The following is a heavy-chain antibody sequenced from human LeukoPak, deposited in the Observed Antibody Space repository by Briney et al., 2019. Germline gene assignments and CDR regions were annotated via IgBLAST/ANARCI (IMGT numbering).Heavy chain of an antibody. CDR1: GFTFNSFA. CDR2: ISSSGEST. V-gene: IGHV3-23*01. D-gene: IGHD6-6*01. CDR3: ARRFSTSSGSYFDY. J-gene: IGHJ4*02. Sequence: GGSLRLSCAASGFTFNSFAMSWVRQAPGKGLEWVSGISSSGESTYYVDSVKGRFTISRDNSKITLYLQMNSLRAEDTAVYYCARRFSTSSGSYFDYWGQGTLVTVSS.